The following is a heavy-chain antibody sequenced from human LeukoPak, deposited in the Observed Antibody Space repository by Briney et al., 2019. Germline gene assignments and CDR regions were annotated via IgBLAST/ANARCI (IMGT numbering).Heavy chain of an antibody. Sequence: GGSLRLSCSVSGFTFSSLWLTWVRQAPGKGLEWVATITQDGSQTHYVDSVKGRFTISRDNAKDSLYLQMNSLRVEDTAIYYCAKDRTHRRYYDSTGYYNQYDYWGQGALVTVSS. CDR1: GFTFSSLW. CDR3: AKDRTHRRYYDSTGYYNQYDY. J-gene: IGHJ4*02. CDR2: ITQDGSQT. V-gene: IGHV3-7*05. D-gene: IGHD3-22*01.